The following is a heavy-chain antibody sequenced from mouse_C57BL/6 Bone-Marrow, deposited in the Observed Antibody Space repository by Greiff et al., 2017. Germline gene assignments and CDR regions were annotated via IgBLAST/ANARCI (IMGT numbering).Heavy chain of an antibody. CDR1: GFTFSSYG. Sequence: EVNLVESGGDLVKPGRSLKLSCAASGFTFSSYGMSWVRQTPDKRLEWVATISSGGSYTYSPDSVKGRFTISRDNAKNTLYLQMSRLKSEDTAMYYCARRDYYGSSYVDYWGQGTTLTVSS. CDR2: ISSGGSYT. J-gene: IGHJ2*01. CDR3: ARRDYYGSSYVDY. V-gene: IGHV5-6*02. D-gene: IGHD1-1*01.